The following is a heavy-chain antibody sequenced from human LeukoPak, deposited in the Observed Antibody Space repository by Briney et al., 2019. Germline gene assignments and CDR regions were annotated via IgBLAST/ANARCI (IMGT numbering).Heavy chain of an antibody. D-gene: IGHD2-2*01. J-gene: IGHJ4*02. CDR2: IRSKAYGGTT. Sequence: GGSLRLSCTASGFTFGDYAMSWVRQAPGKGLEWVGFIRSKAYGGTTEYAASVKGRFTISRDDSKSIAYLQMNSLKTEDTAVYYCTRIYCSSTSCYFPYWGQGTLVTVSS. CDR3: TRIYCSSTSCYFPY. V-gene: IGHV3-49*04. CDR1: GFTFGDYA.